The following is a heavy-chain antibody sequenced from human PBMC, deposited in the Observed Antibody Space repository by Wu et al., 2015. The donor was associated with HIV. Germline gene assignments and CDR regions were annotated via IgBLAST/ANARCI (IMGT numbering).Heavy chain of an antibody. CDR2: INPLFGTT. CDR1: GDGFTSYA. V-gene: IGHV1-69*05. CDR3: ARNTDSVATSLYSLGV. J-gene: IGHJ6*02. Sequence: QAQLVQFGDEVKKPGSSVKVTCKASGDGFTSYAVSWVRQAPGQGLEWMGGINPLFGTTKHVQRFQDRVTFSTDESKRTVYMELSSLRNEDTAVYYCARNTDSVATSLYSLGVWGQGTVVTVSS. D-gene: IGHD5-12*01.